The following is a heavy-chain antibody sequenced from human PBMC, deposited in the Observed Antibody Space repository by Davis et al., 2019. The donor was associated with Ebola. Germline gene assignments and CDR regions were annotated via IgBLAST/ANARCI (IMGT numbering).Heavy chain of an antibody. V-gene: IGHV1-69*13. CDR1: GGTFSSYA. J-gene: IGHJ6*02. Sequence: SVKVSCKASGGTFSSYAISWVRQAPGQGLEWMGGIIPIFGTANYAQKFQGRVTITADESTSTAYMELSSLRSEDTAVYYCARNRIFGVVTMASLGYYYGMDVWGQGTTVTVSS. CDR3: ARNRIFGVVTMASLGYYYGMDV. CDR2: IIPIFGTA. D-gene: IGHD3-3*02.